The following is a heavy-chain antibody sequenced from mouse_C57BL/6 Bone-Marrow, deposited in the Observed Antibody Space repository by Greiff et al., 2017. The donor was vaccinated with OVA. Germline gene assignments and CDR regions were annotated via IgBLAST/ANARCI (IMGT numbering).Heavy chain of an antibody. Sequence: EVHLVESGGDLVKPGGSLKLSCAASGFTFSSYGMSWVRQTPDKRLEWVATISSGGSYTYYPDSVQGRFTISRDNAKNTLYLQMSSLKSEDTAMYYCARHRGRWLPLDYWGQGTTLTVSS. D-gene: IGHD2-3*01. V-gene: IGHV5-6*01. J-gene: IGHJ2*01. CDR1: GFTFSSYG. CDR2: ISSGGSYT. CDR3: ARHRGRWLPLDY.